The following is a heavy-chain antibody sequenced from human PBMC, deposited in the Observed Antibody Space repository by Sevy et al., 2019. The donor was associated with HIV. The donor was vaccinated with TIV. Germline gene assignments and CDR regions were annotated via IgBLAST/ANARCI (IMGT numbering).Heavy chain of an antibody. CDR3: AKDRYSSRWPHYFDS. J-gene: IGHJ4*02. CDR1: GLSFSSFG. V-gene: IGHV3-23*01. CDR2: FTGSGVDT. D-gene: IGHD2-2*01. Sequence: GGSLRLSCVASGLSFSSFGMSWVRQAPGKGPEWVSGFTGSGVDTYYADPVKDRFTLSGDNSKNTLYLQMNNLRIDDTAVYYCAKDRYSSRWPHYFDSWGQGALVTVSS.